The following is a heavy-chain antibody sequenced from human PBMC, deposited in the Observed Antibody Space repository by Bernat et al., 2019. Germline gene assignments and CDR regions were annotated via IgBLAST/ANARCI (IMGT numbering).Heavy chain of an antibody. J-gene: IGHJ4*02. V-gene: IGHV3-74*01. CDR3: TKVYGDYDED. Sequence: EVQLVQSGGGLVQPGGSLRLSCAASGFTFSSYWMHWVRQAPGKGLVWVSRISNDGRTTRYADPVKGRFTISRDNAKNTLYLQMNSLRVEDTAVYYCTKVYGDYDEDWGQGPLVTVSS. CDR2: ISNDGRTT. D-gene: IGHD4-17*01. CDR1: GFTFSSYW.